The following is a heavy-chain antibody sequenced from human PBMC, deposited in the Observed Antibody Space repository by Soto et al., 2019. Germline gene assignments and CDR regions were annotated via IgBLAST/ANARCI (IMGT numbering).Heavy chain of an antibody. J-gene: IGHJ1*01. D-gene: IGHD3-22*01. CDR3: ASGGSGYYYEH. V-gene: IGHV1-69*01. Sequence: QVQLVQSGAEVKKPGSSVKVSCKASGGTFSSYAISWVRQAPGQGLEWMGGLIPIFGTANYAQKFQGRVTITADESASTGYMELSSLRSEATAVYYYASGGSGYYYEHWGQGTLFTVSS. CDR2: LIPIFGTA. CDR1: GGTFSSYA.